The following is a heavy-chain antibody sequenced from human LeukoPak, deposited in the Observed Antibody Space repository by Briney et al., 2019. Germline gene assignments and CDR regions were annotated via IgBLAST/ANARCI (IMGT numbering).Heavy chain of an antibody. CDR3: ARGPIQLWIHNAMDV. CDR1: GFTFGDHA. D-gene: IGHD5-18*01. Sequence: GGSLRLSCRGYGFTFGDHAMSWVRQAPGKGLEWVGCIRSKAYRGTTEYAASVKGRFTISRDDSTSIAYLQMNSLRIEDTAVYYCARGPIQLWIHNAMDVWGQGTTVTVSS. CDR2: IRSKAYRGTT. V-gene: IGHV3-49*04. J-gene: IGHJ6*02.